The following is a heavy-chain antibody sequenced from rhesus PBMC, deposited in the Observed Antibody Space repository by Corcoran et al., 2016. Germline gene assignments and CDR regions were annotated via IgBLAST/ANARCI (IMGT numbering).Heavy chain of an antibody. V-gene: IGHV3S22*01. J-gene: IGHJ4*01. CDR1: GFTFSDSY. D-gene: IGHD3-3*01. CDR3: ARDFGQDY. Sequence: EVQLVESGGGLVQPGGSLRLSCAASGFTFSDSYMSWVRQAPGKGPGWVGFIKNRANGGTTKYAASVKGGFTISRDDSKSSASLQMNSLKTEDTAVYYCARDFGQDYWGQGVLVTVSS. CDR2: IKNRANGGTT.